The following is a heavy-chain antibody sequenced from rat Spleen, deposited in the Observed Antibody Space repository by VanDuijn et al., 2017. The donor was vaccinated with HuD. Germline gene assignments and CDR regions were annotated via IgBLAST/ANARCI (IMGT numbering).Heavy chain of an antibody. CDR2: IWSGGST. D-gene: IGHD1-4*01. CDR1: GFSLTSNS. CDR3: ASGIHDF. V-gene: IGHV2-1*01. J-gene: IGHJ2*01. Sequence: QVQLKESGPGLVQPSQTLSLTCTVSGFSLTSNSVSWVRQPPGKGLEWMGAIWSGGSTDYNSALKSRLSISRDTSKSQVFLKMNSLQIEDTAMYFCASGIHDFWGQGVMVTVSS.